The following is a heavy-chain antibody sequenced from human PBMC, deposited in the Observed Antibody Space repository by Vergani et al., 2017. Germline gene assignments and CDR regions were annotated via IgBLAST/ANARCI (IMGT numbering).Heavy chain of an antibody. CDR2: IYYSGST. CDR3: ARARIYDGAGSPDY. J-gene: IGHJ4*02. CDR1: GGSISSSSYY. Sequence: QLQLQESGPGLVKPSETLSLTCTVSGGSISSSSYYWGWILQPPGKGLEWIGSIYYSGSTYYNPSLKSRVTISVDTSTNQFSLKLSSVTAADTAVYYCARARIYDGAGSPDYWGQGTLVTVSS. D-gene: IGHD4/OR15-4a*01. V-gene: IGHV4-39*01.